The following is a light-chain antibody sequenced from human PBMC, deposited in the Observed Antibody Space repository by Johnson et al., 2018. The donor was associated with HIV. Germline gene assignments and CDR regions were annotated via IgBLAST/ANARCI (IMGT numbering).Light chain of an antibody. V-gene: IGLV1-51*01. CDR1: SSNIGNNY. CDR3: GTWDSRLSAWS. CDR2: DNN. J-gene: IGLJ1*01. Sequence: QSVLTQPPSVSAAPGQRVTISCSGSSSNIGNNYISWYQQLPGTAPKLLIYDNNKRPSGIPDRFSGSKSGTSATLGITGLQTGDEADYYCGTWDSRLSAWSFGTGTKV.